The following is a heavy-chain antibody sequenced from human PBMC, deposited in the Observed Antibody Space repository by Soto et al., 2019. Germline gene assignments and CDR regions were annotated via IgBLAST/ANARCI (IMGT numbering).Heavy chain of an antibody. J-gene: IGHJ4*02. V-gene: IGHV3-73*01. CDR2: IRGRSKKFAT. CDR3: TARGGDSLQDI. Sequence: EVQLVESGGGLVQPGGSLKVSCAGLGFNFSDSALHWVRQPSGKGLEWIGRIRGRSKKFATSYATSVRGRFSLSRDVSRNTAYLQMNSLRDDDTGVFFCTARGGDSLQDIWGQGTLVTVSS. D-gene: IGHD4-17*01. CDR1: GFNFSDSA.